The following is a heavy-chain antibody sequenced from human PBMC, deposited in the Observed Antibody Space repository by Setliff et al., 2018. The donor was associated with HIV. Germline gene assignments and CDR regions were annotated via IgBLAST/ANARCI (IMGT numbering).Heavy chain of an antibody. J-gene: IGHJ2*01. CDR1: GGSLSGYY. CDR3: AREGGQGYSGSGSFYHRNFDL. Sequence: PSETLSLTCAVYGGSLSGYYWSWVRQSPGRGLEWIGEINQSCNTNFNPSLKSRLIISVDTSKSQFSLKLTSVTAADTALYYCAREGGQGYSGSGSFYHRNFDLWGRGTLVTVSS. D-gene: IGHD3-10*01. V-gene: IGHV4-34*01. CDR2: INQSCNT.